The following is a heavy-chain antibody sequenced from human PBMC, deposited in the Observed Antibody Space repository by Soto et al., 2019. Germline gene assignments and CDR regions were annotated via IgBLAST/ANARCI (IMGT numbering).Heavy chain of an antibody. CDR3: AGPPHCSGGSCYPYYFDY. Sequence: PGESLKISCKGSGYSFTSYWIGWVRQMPGKGLEWMGIIYPGDSDTRYSPSFQGQVTISADKSISTAYLQWSSLKASDTAMYYCAGPPHCSGGSCYPYYFDYGGQGTLVTAS. J-gene: IGHJ4*02. V-gene: IGHV5-51*01. CDR2: IYPGDSDT. CDR1: GYSFTSYW. D-gene: IGHD2-15*01.